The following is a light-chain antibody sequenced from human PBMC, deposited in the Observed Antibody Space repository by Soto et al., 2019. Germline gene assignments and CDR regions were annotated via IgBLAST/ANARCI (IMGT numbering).Light chain of an antibody. J-gene: IGKJ2*01. CDR2: DAS. CDR3: QQRSNWPPS. V-gene: IGKV3-11*01. CDR1: QSVSSY. Sequence: EIVLTQSPATLSLSPGERATLSCRASQSVSSYLAWYQQKPGQAPRLLIYDASNRATGIPARFSGSGSETDFTLTIRRLEHEDFAVYYCQQRSNWPPSFGQGTKLEIK.